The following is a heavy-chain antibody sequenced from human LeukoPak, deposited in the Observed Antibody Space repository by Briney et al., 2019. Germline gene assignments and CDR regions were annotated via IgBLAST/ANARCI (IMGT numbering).Heavy chain of an antibody. D-gene: IGHD6-13*01. V-gene: IGHV6-1*01. J-gene: IGHJ6*02. CDR3: ARALRYSSSWYPESGMDV. CDR2: TYYRSKWYN. CDR1: GDSVSSNSAA. Sequence: SQTLSLTCAISGDSVSSNSAAWNWIRQSPSRGLEWLGRTYYRSKWYNDYAVSVKSRITINPDTSKNQFSLQLNSVTPEGTAVYYCARALRYSSSWYPESGMDVWGQGTTVTVSS.